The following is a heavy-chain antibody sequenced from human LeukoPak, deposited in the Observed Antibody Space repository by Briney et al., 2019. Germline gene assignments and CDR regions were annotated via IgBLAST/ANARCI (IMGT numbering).Heavy chain of an antibody. CDR2: INHSGST. D-gene: IGHD4-17*01. J-gene: IGHJ2*01. V-gene: IGHV4-34*01. CDR3: ARGDYGDYGYFDL. CDR1: GGSFSGYY. Sequence: PSETLSLTCAVYGGSFSGYYWSWIRQPPGKGLEWIGEINHSGSTNYNPSLKSRVTISVDMSKNQFFLKLSSVTAADTAVYYCARGDYGDYGYFDLWGRGTLVTVSS.